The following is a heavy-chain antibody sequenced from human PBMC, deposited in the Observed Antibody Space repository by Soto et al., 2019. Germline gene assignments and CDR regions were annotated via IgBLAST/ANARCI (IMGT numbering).Heavy chain of an antibody. CDR2: IHHSGIT. V-gene: IGHV4-34*01. CDR1: GGSFSGYY. Sequence: PSETLSLTCAVYGGSFSGYYWSWIRQAPGKGLEWIGEIHHSGITNYDPSLKSRVTISVDTSKNQFSLKLSSVTAADTAVYYCARKGDSITWYRSWYFDLWGRGTLVTVS. CDR3: ARKGDSITWYRSWYFDL. D-gene: IGHD6-13*01. J-gene: IGHJ2*01.